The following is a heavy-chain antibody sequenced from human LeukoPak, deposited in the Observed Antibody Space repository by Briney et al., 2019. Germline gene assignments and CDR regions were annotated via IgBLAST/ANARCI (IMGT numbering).Heavy chain of an antibody. D-gene: IGHD2-2*01. CDR2: ISSSSSYI. V-gene: IGHV3-21*01. CDR1: GFSFSSYS. Sequence: PGGSLRLSCAASGFSFSSYSMNWVRQAPGKGLEWVSSISSSSSYIYYADSLKGRFTISRDNAKNSLYLQMNSLRADDTAVYYCARAYCSSASYSRRVYYYSLDVWGQGTTVTVSS. CDR3: ARAYCSSASYSRRVYYYSLDV. J-gene: IGHJ6*02.